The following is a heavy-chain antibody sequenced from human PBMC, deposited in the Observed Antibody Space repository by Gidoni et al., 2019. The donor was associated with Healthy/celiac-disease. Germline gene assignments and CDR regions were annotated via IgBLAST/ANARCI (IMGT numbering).Heavy chain of an antibody. CDR1: GDSVASNSAA. D-gene: IGHD5-18*01. V-gene: IGHV6-1*01. CDR3: ARDPQYSYGSQDAFDI. J-gene: IGHJ3*02. CDR2: TYYRSKWYN. Sequence: QVQLQQSGPGLVKPSQTLSLTGAISGDSVASNSAAWNWIRQSPSRGLEWLGRTYYRSKWYNDYAVSVKSRITINPDTSKNQFSLQLNSVTPEDTAVYYCARDPQYSYGSQDAFDIWGQGTMVTVSS.